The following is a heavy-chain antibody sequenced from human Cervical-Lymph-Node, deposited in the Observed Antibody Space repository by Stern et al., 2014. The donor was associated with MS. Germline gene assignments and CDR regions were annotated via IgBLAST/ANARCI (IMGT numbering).Heavy chain of an antibody. Sequence: VQLVESEAEVKKPGSSVKVSCKASGDSFSTYTISWVRQAPGQGLEWMGGIDPMFRTPNYAQKFQGRVTITADESTSTAYMKLSGLRSEDTATYFCARDQGGIAADWGQGTRVTVSS. D-gene: IGHD6-13*01. J-gene: IGHJ4*02. CDR2: IDPMFRTP. CDR1: GDSFSTYT. CDR3: ARDQGGIAAD. V-gene: IGHV1-69*01.